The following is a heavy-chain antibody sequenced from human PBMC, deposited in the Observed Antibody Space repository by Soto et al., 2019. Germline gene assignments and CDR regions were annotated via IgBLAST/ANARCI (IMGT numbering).Heavy chain of an antibody. V-gene: IGHV3-48*02. J-gene: IGHJ3*02. D-gene: IGHD1-26*01. CDR1: GFTFSSYS. CDR2: ISSSSSTI. Sequence: EVQLVESGGGLVQPGGSLRLSCAASGFTFSSYSMNWVRQAPGKGLEWVSYISSSSSTIYYADSVKGRFTISRDNAKNSLYLQMNSLRDEDTAVYYCASTSVGSVSYQAIGAFDIWGQGTMVTVSS. CDR3: ASTSVGSVSYQAIGAFDI.